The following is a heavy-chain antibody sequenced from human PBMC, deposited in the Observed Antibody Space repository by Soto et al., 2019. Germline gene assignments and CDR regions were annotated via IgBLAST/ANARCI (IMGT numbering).Heavy chain of an antibody. CDR3: ARDDLFVDNGLDH. CDR1: GFSFSAHG. V-gene: IGHV3-33*01. J-gene: IGHJ4*02. Sequence: QVQLVESGGGVVRPGTSLRLSCAATGFSFSAHGMHWVRQAPGKGLEWLAVINDGSEEGYADSVRGRFTISRDNARNILYLQMYNLRAEDSALYYCARDDLFVDNGLDHWGQGTLVTVCS. CDR2: INDGSEE. D-gene: IGHD1-1*01.